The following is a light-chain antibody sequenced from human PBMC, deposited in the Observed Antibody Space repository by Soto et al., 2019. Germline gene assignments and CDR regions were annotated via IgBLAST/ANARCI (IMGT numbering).Light chain of an antibody. CDR1: SSDVGYYNY. CDR2: DVS. Sequence: QSVLTQPRSVSGSPGQSVTISCTGTSSDVGYYNYVSWYQQHPGEAPKLMISDVSKRPSGVPDRFSGSKSGNTASLTISGLQAEDEADYYCCSYAGTDTFVFGGGTKLTVL. CDR3: CSYAGTDTFV. J-gene: IGLJ2*01. V-gene: IGLV2-11*01.